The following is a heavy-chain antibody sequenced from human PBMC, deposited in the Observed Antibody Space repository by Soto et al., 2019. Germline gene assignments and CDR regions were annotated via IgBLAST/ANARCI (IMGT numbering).Heavy chain of an antibody. CDR3: ARYRLKNECGSGSRAGFDY. D-gene: IGHD6-25*01. CDR2: IYYSGST. J-gene: IGHJ4*02. CDR1: GVSLSSYY. Sequence: PSETRSLTCTVSGVSLSSYYWSWIRQPPGKGLEWIGYIYYSGSTNYNPSLKSRLTISVDTAKNQFSLNLSSVTASDTAVYYCARYRLKNECGSGSRAGFDYWGRGTLVTVSS. V-gene: IGHV4-59*01.